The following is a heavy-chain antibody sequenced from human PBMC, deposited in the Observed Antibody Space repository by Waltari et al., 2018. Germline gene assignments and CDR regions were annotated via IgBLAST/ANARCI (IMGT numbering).Heavy chain of an antibody. CDR2: IFPGDSDT. CDR1: GYRFARYW. D-gene: IGHD3-16*01. J-gene: IGHJ3*01. CDR3: ARHPLVWVASTQNAFDV. V-gene: IGHV5-51*03. Sequence: EVQLVQSGAEVRKPGESLKISCMGSGYRFARYWIGWVRQTPGKGLEWMGIIFPGDSDTRYSPSFQGHVTISADTSNSTAYLQLTNLKASDTAMYYCARHPLVWVASTQNAFDVWGQGTMVTVSS.